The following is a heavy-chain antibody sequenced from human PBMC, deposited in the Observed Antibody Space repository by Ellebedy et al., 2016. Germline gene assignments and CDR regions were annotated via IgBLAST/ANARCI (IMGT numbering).Heavy chain of an antibody. D-gene: IGHD4-17*01. Sequence: GGSLRLSXVASGFTFGNFFMSWVRQAPGGGLEWISTISGGGDTTVSADSVKGRFTISRDSSKNSVYLRMNNLRVEDTAVYYCRQGHYADLWGQGTLVTVSS. V-gene: IGHV3-23*01. J-gene: IGHJ4*02. CDR2: ISGGGDTT. CDR3: RQGHYADL. CDR1: GFTFGNFF.